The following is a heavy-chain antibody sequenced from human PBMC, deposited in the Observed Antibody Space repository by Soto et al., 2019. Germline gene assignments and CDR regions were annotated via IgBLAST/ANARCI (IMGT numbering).Heavy chain of an antibody. D-gene: IGHD4-17*01. Sequence: LTCSVSVVSFSIGIFYWAWIRQPPGKGLDWIGFMSYSGTTNYNPSLKSRVTISVDTSRGQISLMVSSLTAADTALYYCARGSTVTQYDYWGQGTLVTVSS. V-gene: IGHV4-61*01. CDR1: VVSFSIGIFY. CDR2: MSYSGTT. CDR3: ARGSTVTQYDY. J-gene: IGHJ4*02.